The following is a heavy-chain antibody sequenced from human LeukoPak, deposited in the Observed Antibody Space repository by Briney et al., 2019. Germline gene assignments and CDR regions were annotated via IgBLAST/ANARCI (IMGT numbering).Heavy chain of an antibody. CDR2: IDPSDSYT. CDR3: ARGGAVERYCSSTSCYWVDAFDI. Sequence: HGGSLKISCKGSGYSFTSYWISWVHQMPGKGLEWIGRIDPSDSYTNYSPSFQGHVTISADKSISTAYLQWSSLKASDTAMYYCARGGAVERYCSSTSCYWVDAFDIWGQGTMVTVSS. CDR1: GYSFTSYW. D-gene: IGHD2-2*01. J-gene: IGHJ3*02. V-gene: IGHV5-10-1*01.